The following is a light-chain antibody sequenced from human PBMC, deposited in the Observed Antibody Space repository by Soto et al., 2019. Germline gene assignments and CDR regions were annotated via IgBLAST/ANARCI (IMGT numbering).Light chain of an antibody. CDR2: VTS. J-gene: IGKJ5*01. V-gene: IGKV1-39*01. CDR1: QSISGY. CDR3: QQSYSTPIT. Sequence: DLQMTQSPSSLSASVGDRVTITCRASQSISGYLNWYQQKPGQAPKLLIYVTSTLQSGVPSRFSGSGSGSDFTLTISCLQPEDFATYSCQQSYSTPITFGQGTRLEIK.